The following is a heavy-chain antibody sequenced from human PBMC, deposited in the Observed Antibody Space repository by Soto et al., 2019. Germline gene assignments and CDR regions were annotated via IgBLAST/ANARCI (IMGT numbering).Heavy chain of an antibody. CDR3: ARLKGCAPYYYYYYGMDV. V-gene: IGHV1-18*01. CDR1: GYTFTSYG. CDR2: ISAYNGNT. J-gene: IGHJ6*02. Sequence: ASVKVSCKASGYTFTSYGISWVRQAPGQGLEWMGWISAYNGNTNYAQKLQGRVTMTTDTSTSTAYMELRSLRSDDTAVYYCARLKGCAPYYYYYYGMDVWGQGTTVTVCS. D-gene: IGHD2-8*01.